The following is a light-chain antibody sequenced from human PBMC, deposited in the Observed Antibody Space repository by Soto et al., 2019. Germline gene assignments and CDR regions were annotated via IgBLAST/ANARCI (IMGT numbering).Light chain of an antibody. J-gene: IGKJ5*01. CDR1: QSVSSSY. Sequence: ILLTQSPGTLSLSPGERATLSCRASQSVSSSYFAWYQQKPGQAHRLRIYGAASRATGIPDRFSGSASGTDLTRTISRLDREGKIVYFSQQYGILTGVTSGQGTRWRL. CDR3: QQYGILTGVT. V-gene: IGKV3-20*01. CDR2: GAA.